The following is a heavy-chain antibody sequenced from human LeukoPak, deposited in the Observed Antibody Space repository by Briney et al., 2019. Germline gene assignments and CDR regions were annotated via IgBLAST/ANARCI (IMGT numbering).Heavy chain of an antibody. CDR2: INHSGST. CDR1: GGSFSGYY. V-gene: IGHV4-34*01. CDR3: ARGPITMIVVVPIFRY. D-gene: IGHD3-22*01. J-gene: IGHJ4*02. Sequence: SETLSLTCAVYGGSFSGYYWSWIRQPPGKGLEWIGEINHSGSTNYNPSLKSRVTVSVDTSKNQFSLKLSSVTAADTAVYYCARGPITMIVVVPIFRYWGQGTLVTVSS.